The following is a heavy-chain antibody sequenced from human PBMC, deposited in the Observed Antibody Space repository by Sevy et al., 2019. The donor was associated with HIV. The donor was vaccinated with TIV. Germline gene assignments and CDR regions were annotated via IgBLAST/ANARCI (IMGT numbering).Heavy chain of an antibody. CDR3: ARDPTFSSDTRGYYPFDX. J-gene: IGHJ4*02. V-gene: IGHV3-30*04. CDR2: ISYDGSNK. Sequence: GGSLRLSCAASGXXFSNYAIHWVRXAPGKGLEWVAVISYDGSNKHYAASVKGRFTISRDNSRNTLFLQMNSLRLDDTSVYYCARDPTFSSDTRGYYPFDXWGQGTLVTVSS. D-gene: IGHD3-22*01. CDR1: GXXFSNYA.